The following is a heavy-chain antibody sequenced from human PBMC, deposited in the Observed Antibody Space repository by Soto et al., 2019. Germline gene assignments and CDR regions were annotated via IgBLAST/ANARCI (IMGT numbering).Heavy chain of an antibody. D-gene: IGHD6-19*01. Sequence: QVQLLQSGAEVKKPGSSVRVSCEASGGTFRTYAISWVRQAPGQGLEWMGEIIPIFGTVNYAQKFQGRVTITADESTTTVYMDLRSLRSEDTAVYYSAKGAVAGTPTSYYYYGMDVW. CDR2: IIPIFGTV. CDR3: AKGAVAGTPTSYYYYGMDV. CDR1: GGTFRTYA. V-gene: IGHV1-69*12. J-gene: IGHJ6*01.